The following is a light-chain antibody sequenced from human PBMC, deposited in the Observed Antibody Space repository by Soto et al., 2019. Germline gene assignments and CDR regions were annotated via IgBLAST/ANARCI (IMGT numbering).Light chain of an antibody. Sequence: QSVLTQPRSVSGSPGQSVTISCPGTSSDVGGYNYVSWYQQHPGKAPKLMIYDVSKRPSGVPDRFSGSKSGNTASLTISGLQAEDEADYYCCSYAGSVVFGGGTKLTVL. CDR3: CSYAGSVV. CDR1: SSDVGGYNY. J-gene: IGLJ2*01. CDR2: DVS. V-gene: IGLV2-11*01.